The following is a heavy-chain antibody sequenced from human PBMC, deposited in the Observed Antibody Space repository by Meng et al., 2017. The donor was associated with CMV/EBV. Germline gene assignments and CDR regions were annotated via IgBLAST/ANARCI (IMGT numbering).Heavy chain of an antibody. D-gene: IGHD1-26*01. J-gene: IGHJ5*02. Sequence: ASVKVSCKASGYTFTSYDINWVRQATGQGLGWMGWMNPNSGNTGYAQKFQGRVTMTRNTSISTAYMELSSLRSEDTAVYYCARGLVVGAMNWFDPWGQGALVTVSS. CDR1: GYTFTSYD. CDR2: MNPNSGNT. V-gene: IGHV1-8*01. CDR3: ARGLVVGAMNWFDP.